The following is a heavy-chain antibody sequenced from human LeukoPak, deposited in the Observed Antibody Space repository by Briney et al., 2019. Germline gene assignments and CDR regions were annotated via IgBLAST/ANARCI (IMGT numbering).Heavy chain of an antibody. V-gene: IGHV3-21*01. Sequence: GGSLRLSCAASGFTFSSYSMNWVRQAPGKGLEWVSSISSSSSYIYYADSVKGRFTISRDNAKNSLYLQMNSLRAEDTAVCYCARVHDGPSSYGMDVWGQGTTVTVSS. CDR2: ISSSSSYI. J-gene: IGHJ6*02. CDR3: ARVHDGPSSYGMDV. CDR1: GFTFSSYS. D-gene: IGHD3-3*01.